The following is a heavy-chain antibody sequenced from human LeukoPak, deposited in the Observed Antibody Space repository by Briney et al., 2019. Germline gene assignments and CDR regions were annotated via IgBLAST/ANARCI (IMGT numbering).Heavy chain of an antibody. Sequence: PGGSLRLSCAASGFTFSSYSMNWVRQAPGKGLEWVSSISSSSYIYYADSVKGRFTISRDNAKNSLYLQMNSLRAEDTAVYYCASNRGVLRFLEWLYNWGQGTLVTVSS. J-gene: IGHJ4*02. CDR1: GFTFSSYS. CDR2: ISSSSYI. D-gene: IGHD3-3*01. CDR3: ASNRGVLRFLEWLYN. V-gene: IGHV3-21*01.